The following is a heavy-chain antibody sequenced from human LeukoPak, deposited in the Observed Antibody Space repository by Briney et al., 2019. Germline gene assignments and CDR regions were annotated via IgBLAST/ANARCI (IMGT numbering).Heavy chain of an antibody. V-gene: IGHV3-23*01. CDR2: ISSNGRSI. CDR3: AKDGGLWVSAHWGDS. J-gene: IGHJ4*02. CDR1: RFMFNNYA. D-gene: IGHD7-27*01. Sequence: GGSLRLSCAASRFMFNNYAMSWVRQGPGKGLEWVSTISSNGRSIFYADSVKGRFTVSRDNSKNTLFLQMNSLRAEDTAVYYCAKDGGLWVSAHWGDSWGRGTLVTVSS.